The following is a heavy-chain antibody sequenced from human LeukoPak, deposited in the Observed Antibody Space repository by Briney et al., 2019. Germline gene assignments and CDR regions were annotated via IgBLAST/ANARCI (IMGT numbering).Heavy chain of an antibody. CDR1: GFTFSNFW. D-gene: IGHD3-22*01. CDR3: ARDRYYYDSSGFDY. V-gene: IGHV3-7*01. CDR2: IKPDGSGT. Sequence: PGGSLRLSCAASGFTFSNFWMSWVRQAPGKGLERVANIKPDGSGTYYVDSVKGRFTISRDNAKNSLYLHMNSLRAEDTAVYYCARDRYYYDSSGFDYWGQGTLVTVSS. J-gene: IGHJ4*02.